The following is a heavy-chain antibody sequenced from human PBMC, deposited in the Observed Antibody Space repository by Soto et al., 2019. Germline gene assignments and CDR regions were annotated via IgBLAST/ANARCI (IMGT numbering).Heavy chain of an antibody. J-gene: IGHJ4*02. CDR3: ARSSTGCFQCFQY. CDR2: IYYSGST. Sequence: QVQLQESGPGLVKPSETLSLTCTVSRGSISSYYWSWIRQTPGKGLEWIGYIYYSGSTNYNPSLKSRVTISVDTSKNQFSLKLSSVTAADTAVYYCARSSTGCFQCFQYWGLGTLVTVSS. CDR1: RGSISSYY. D-gene: IGHD2-2*01. V-gene: IGHV4-59*01.